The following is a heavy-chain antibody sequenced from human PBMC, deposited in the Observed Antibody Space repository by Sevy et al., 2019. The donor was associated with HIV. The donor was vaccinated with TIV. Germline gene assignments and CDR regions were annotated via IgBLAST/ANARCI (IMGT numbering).Heavy chain of an antibody. CDR3: ARAEEDADYPSYYFYGMDG. J-gene: IGHJ6*04. Sequence: GGSLRLSCAASGFIFSNYYMSWIRQAPGKGLEWVSYISTSGTTIFYADSVKGRFTNFRDNAKNSRYLQMNILRAEDRAVYFCARAEEDADYPSYYFYGMDGWGEGTTVTVSS. V-gene: IGHV3-11*01. D-gene: IGHD4-17*01. CDR1: GFIFSNYY. CDR2: ISTSGTTI.